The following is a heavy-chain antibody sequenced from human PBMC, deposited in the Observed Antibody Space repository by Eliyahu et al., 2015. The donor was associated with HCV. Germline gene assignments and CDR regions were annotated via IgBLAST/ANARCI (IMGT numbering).Heavy chain of an antibody. CDR3: AKEKRGYSYGYDFDY. J-gene: IGHJ4*02. V-gene: IGHV3-23*01. CDR2: ISGSGGST. D-gene: IGHD5-18*01. Sequence: EVQLLESGGGLVQPGGSLRLSCAASGFTFXSYAMSWVRQAPGKGLGWVSAISGSGGSTYYADSVKGRFTISRDNSKNTLYLQMNSLRAEDTAVYYCAKEKRGYSYGYDFDYWGQGTLVTVSS. CDR1: GFTFXSYA.